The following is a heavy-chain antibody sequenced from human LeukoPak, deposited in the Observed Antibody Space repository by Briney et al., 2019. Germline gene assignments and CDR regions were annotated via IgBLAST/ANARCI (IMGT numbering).Heavy chain of an antibody. CDR3: AARPLMPPRFDY. CDR1: GFTFSSYG. V-gene: IGHV3-23*01. CDR2: TSGGGGTT. J-gene: IGHJ4*02. Sequence: GRSLRLSCAASGFTFSSYGMHWVRQAPGKGLEWVSATSGGGGTTYYADSVKGRFTISRDNSKNTLYLQMNSLRVEDTAVYYCAARPLMPPRFDYWGQGTLVTVSS. D-gene: IGHD2-2*01.